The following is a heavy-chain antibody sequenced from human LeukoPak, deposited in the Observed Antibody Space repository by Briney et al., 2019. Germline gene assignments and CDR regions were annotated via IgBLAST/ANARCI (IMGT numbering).Heavy chain of an antibody. V-gene: IGHV1-2*02. CDR1: GYTFTGYY. J-gene: IGHJ4*02. D-gene: IGHD3-9*01. Sequence: ASVKVSCKASGYTFTGYYMHWVRQAPGQGLEWMGWINPNSGGTNYAQKFQGRVTMTRDTSISTAYMELSRLRSDDTAVYYCARDCDILTGYYSSDLYFDYWGQGTLVTVSS. CDR2: INPNSGGT. CDR3: ARDCDILTGYYSSDLYFDY.